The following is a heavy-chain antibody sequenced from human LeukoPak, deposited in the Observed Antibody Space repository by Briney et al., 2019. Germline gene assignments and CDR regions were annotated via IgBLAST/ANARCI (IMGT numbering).Heavy chain of an antibody. Sequence: ASETLSLTCAVYGGSFSGYYWSWIRQPPGKGLEWIGEINHSGSTNYNPSLKSRVTISVDTSKNQFSLKLSSVTAADTAVYYCARGPSVAAAKKRFDYWGQGTLVTVSS. D-gene: IGHD6-13*01. CDR1: GGSFSGYY. J-gene: IGHJ4*02. V-gene: IGHV4-34*01. CDR3: ARGPSVAAAKKRFDY. CDR2: INHSGST.